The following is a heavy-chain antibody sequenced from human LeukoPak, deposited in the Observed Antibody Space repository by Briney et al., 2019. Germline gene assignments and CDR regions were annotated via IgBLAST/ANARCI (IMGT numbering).Heavy chain of an antibody. CDR1: GFTFSSYA. J-gene: IGHJ4*02. CDR3: AKDEDLVVPAAIGY. V-gene: IGHV3-30*04. D-gene: IGHD2-2*01. CDR2: ISYDGSDK. Sequence: GGPLRLSCAASGFTFSSYAMHWVRQAPGKGLEWVAVISYDGSDKYYADSVKGRFTISRDNSKNTLCLQMNSLRAEDTAVYYCAKDEDLVVPAAIGYWGQGTLVTVSS.